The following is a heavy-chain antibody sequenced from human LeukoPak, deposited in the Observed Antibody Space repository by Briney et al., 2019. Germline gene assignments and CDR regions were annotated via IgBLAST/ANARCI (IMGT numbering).Heavy chain of an antibody. CDR1: GFTFTRYE. Sequence: GGSLRLSCAASGFTFTRYEMNWVRQAPGKGLEWVSHSSSSGSTIHCADSVKGRFTFSRDNAKNSLYLQMNSLRAEDTAVYYCARGDRYDEYYFDYWGQGTLITVSS. D-gene: IGHD5-24*01. CDR3: ARGDRYDEYYFDY. J-gene: IGHJ4*02. CDR2: SSSSGSTI. V-gene: IGHV3-48*03.